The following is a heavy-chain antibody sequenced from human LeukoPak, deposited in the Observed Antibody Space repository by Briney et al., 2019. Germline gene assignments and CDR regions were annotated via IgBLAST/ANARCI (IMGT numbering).Heavy chain of an antibody. CDR3: ARGRSPQAPLPDAFDI. D-gene: IGHD3-10*01. CDR2: IYYSGST. J-gene: IGHJ3*02. Sequence: KPSETLSLTCTVSGGSISSYYWSWIQQPPGKGLEWIGYIYYSGSTNYNPSLKSRVTISVDTSKNQFSLKLSSVTAADTAVYYCARGRSPQAPLPDAFDIWGQGTMVTVSS. CDR1: GGSISSYY. V-gene: IGHV4-59*01.